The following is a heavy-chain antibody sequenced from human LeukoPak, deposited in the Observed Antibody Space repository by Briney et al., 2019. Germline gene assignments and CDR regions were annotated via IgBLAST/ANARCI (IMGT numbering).Heavy chain of an antibody. Sequence: PGGSLRLSCAASGFTFSSYGMHWVRQAPGKGLEWVAVISYDGSNKYYADSVKGRFTISRDNSKNTLYLQMNSLRAEDTAVYYCAKVPGRFDFWSGPFDYWGQGTPVTVSS. D-gene: IGHD3-3*01. CDR2: ISYDGSNK. V-gene: IGHV3-30*18. CDR1: GFTFSSYG. J-gene: IGHJ4*02. CDR3: AKVPGRFDFWSGPFDY.